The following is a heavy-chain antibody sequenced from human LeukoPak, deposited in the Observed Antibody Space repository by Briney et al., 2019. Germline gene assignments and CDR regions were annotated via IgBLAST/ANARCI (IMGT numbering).Heavy chain of an antibody. CDR1: GDSVSSNSAA. V-gene: IGHV6-1*01. CDR2: TYYRSRWYN. D-gene: IGHD1-26*01. Sequence: SQTLSLTCAISGDSVSSNSAAWNWIRQSPSRGLEWLGRTYYRSRWYNDYAVSVKSRITINPDTSKNQFSLQLNSVTPEGTAVYYCARGVGATIYYYYYMDVWGKGTTVTVSS. CDR3: ARGVGATIYYYYYMDV. J-gene: IGHJ6*03.